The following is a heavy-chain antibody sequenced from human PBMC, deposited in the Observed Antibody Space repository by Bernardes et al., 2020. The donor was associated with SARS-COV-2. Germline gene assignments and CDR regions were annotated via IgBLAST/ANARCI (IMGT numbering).Heavy chain of an antibody. CDR3: AMYYYGSGSYYGMDV. Sequence: SETLSLTCAVYGGSFSGYYWSWIRQPPGKGLEWIGEINHSGSTNYNPSLKSRVTISVDTSKNQFSLKLSSVTAADTAVYYCAMYYYGSGSYYGMDVWGQGTTVTVSS. J-gene: IGHJ6*02. CDR1: GGSFSGYY. D-gene: IGHD3-10*01. CDR2: INHSGST. V-gene: IGHV4-34*01.